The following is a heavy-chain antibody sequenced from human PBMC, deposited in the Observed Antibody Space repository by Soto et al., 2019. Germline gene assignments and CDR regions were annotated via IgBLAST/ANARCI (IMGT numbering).Heavy chain of an antibody. V-gene: IGHV3-33*01. Sequence: HPGGSLRLSCAASGFTFTNYGMHWVRQAPGKGLEWVAVIWYDGSTKYYADSVKGRFTISRDNSENTLYLQMNSLRVEDTAVYYCARDQAVATISQSLDYWGHGTLVTVSS. CDR3: ARDQAVATISQSLDY. CDR1: GFTFTNYG. J-gene: IGHJ4*01. CDR2: IWYDGSTK. D-gene: IGHD5-12*01.